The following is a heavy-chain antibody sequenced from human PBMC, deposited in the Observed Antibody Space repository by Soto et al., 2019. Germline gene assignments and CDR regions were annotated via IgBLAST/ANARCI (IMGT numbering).Heavy chain of an antibody. D-gene: IGHD3-22*01. V-gene: IGHV1-46*01. Sequence: ASVKVSGKASGYTFTSYYMHWVRQAPGQGLEWMGIINPSGGSTSYAQKFQGRVTMTRDTSTSTVYMELSSLRSEDTAVYYCAILQWAAGRYYDSKGFDYWGQGTLVTVSS. CDR1: GYTFTSYY. J-gene: IGHJ4*02. CDR3: AILQWAAGRYYDSKGFDY. CDR2: INPSGGST.